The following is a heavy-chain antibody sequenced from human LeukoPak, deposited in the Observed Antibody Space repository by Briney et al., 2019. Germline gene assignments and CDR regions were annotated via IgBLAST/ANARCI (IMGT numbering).Heavy chain of an antibody. J-gene: IGHJ4*02. CDR3: ARDRSGWYLGFDY. Sequence: SETLSLTCAVYGGSFSGYYWSWIRQPPGKGLEWIGEINHSGSTNYNPSLKSRVTISVDTSKNQFSLKLSSVTAADTAVYYCARDRSGWYLGFDYWGQGTLVTVSS. V-gene: IGHV4-34*01. D-gene: IGHD6-19*01. CDR1: GGSFSGYY. CDR2: INHSGST.